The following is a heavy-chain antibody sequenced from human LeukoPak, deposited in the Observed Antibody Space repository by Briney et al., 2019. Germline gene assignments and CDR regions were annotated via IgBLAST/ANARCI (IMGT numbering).Heavy chain of an antibody. CDR1: GYTFTGYY. CDR3: ARGASGRFGPTMDYYYYYYMDV. D-gene: IGHD3-10*01. CDR2: INPNSGGT. J-gene: IGHJ6*03. Sequence: ASVKVSCKASGYTFTGYYMHWVRQAPGQGLEWMGWINPNSGGTNYAQKFQGRVTMTRDTSISTAYMELSRLRSDDTAVYYCARGASGRFGPTMDYYYYYYMDVWGKGTTVTVSS. V-gene: IGHV1-2*02.